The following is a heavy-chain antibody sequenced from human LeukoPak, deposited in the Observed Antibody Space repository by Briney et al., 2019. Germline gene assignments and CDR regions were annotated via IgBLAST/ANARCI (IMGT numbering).Heavy chain of an antibody. D-gene: IGHD3-10*01. CDR2: IYYSGST. Sequence: SETLSLTCTVSGGSISSSSYYWGWIRQPPGKGLEWIGSIYYSGSTYYNPSLKSRVTISVDTSKNQFSLKLSSVTAADTAVYYCARDPYGSGIYDYWGQGTLVTVSS. V-gene: IGHV4-39*07. CDR1: GGSISSSSYY. J-gene: IGHJ4*02. CDR3: ARDPYGSGIYDY.